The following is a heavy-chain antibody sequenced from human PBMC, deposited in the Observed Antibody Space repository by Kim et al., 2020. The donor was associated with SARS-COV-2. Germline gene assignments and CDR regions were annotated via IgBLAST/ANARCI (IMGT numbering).Heavy chain of an antibody. J-gene: IGHJ4*02. Sequence: KGRFTISRDNAKNSLYLQMNSLGAEDTGVYYCARDLGVLRFLEWLAPIDYWGQGTLVTVSS. D-gene: IGHD3-3*01. CDR3: ARDLGVLRFLEWLAPIDY. V-gene: IGHV3-11*06.